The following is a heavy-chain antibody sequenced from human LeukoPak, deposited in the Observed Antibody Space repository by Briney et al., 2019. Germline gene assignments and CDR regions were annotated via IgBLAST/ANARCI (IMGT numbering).Heavy chain of an antibody. Sequence: GASVKVSCKASGYSFTSNYIHWVRQAPGQGLEWMGMIYPSDGSTSYAQKFQGRVTMTRDTSTSTVYMELSSLRSEDTAVYYCASALRDNSLYYFDYWGQGTLVTVSS. J-gene: IGHJ4*02. CDR2: IYPSDGST. D-gene: IGHD2/OR15-2a*01. CDR3: ASALRDNSLYYFDY. V-gene: IGHV1-46*01. CDR1: GYSFTSNY.